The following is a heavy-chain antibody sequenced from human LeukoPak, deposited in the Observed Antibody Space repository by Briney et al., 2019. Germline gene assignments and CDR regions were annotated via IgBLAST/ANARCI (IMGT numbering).Heavy chain of an antibody. D-gene: IGHD2-2*01. Sequence: GGSLRLSCAASGFTFSSYWMSWVRQAPGKGLEWVANIKQDGSEKYYVDSVKGRFTISRDNAKNSLYLQMNSLRAEDTAVYYCARVPYCSSTSRYAIFDYWGQGTPVTVPS. J-gene: IGHJ4*02. V-gene: IGHV3-7*05. CDR1: GFTFSSYW. CDR2: IKQDGSEK. CDR3: ARVPYCSSTSRYAIFDY.